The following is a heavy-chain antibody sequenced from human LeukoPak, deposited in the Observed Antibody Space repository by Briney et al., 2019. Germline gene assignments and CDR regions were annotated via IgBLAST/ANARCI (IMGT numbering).Heavy chain of an antibody. CDR3: ARRAAAGTGHYYYGMDV. Sequence: PGRSLRLSCAASGFTFSSYGMHWVRQAPGKGLEWVAVISYDGSNKYYANSVKGRFTISRDNSKNTLYLQMNSLRAEDTAVYYCARRAAAGTGHYYYGMDVWGQGTTVSVSS. V-gene: IGHV3-30*03. D-gene: IGHD6-13*01. J-gene: IGHJ6*02. CDR1: GFTFSSYG. CDR2: ISYDGSNK.